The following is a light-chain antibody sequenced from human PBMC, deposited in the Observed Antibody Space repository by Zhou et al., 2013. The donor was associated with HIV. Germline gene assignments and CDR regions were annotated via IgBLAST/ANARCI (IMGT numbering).Light chain of an antibody. CDR1: QSVTTY. CDR2: TAS. V-gene: IGKV1-33*01. CDR3: QQYDNLPLT. Sequence: DIQMTQSPSSLSASVGDRVTITCRASQSVTTYLNWYQQKPGKAPKLLIFTASNLQSGVPARFIGSGSGTHFTFTITSLQPEDIATYYCQQYDNLPLTFGGGTTV. J-gene: IGKJ4*01.